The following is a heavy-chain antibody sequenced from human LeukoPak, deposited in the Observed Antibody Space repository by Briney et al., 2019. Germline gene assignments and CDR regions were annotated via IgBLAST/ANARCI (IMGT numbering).Heavy chain of an antibody. J-gene: IGHJ4*02. D-gene: IGHD6-13*01. Sequence: PGGSLRLPCAASGFTFSSYAMHWVRQAPGKGLEYVSAISSNGGSTYYANSVKGRFTISRDNSKNTLYLQMGSLRAEDMAVYYCAREASVAAAGPRRPLDYWGQGTLVTVSS. CDR1: GFTFSSYA. CDR2: ISSNGGST. CDR3: AREASVAAAGPRRPLDY. V-gene: IGHV3-64*01.